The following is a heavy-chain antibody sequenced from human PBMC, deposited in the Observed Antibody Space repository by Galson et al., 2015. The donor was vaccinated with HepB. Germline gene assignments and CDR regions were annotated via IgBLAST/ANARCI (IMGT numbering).Heavy chain of an antibody. V-gene: IGHV1-69*06. CDR3: ARETDYSNSPPFDY. D-gene: IGHD4-11*01. CDR1: GGTFSSYA. Sequence: SVKVSCKASGGTFSSYAISWVRQAPGQGLEWMGGIIPIFGTANYAQKIQGRVTITADKSTSTAYMELSSLRSEDTAVYYCARETDYSNSPPFDYWGQGTLVTVSS. CDR2: IIPIFGTA. J-gene: IGHJ4*02.